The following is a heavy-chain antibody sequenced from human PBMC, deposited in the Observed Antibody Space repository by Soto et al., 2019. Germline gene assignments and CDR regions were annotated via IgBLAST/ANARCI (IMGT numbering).Heavy chain of an antibody. J-gene: IGHJ4*02. D-gene: IGHD3-22*01. V-gene: IGHV3-30*18. Sequence: GGSLRLSCAASGFTFSSYGMHWVRQAPGKGLEWVAVISYDGSNKYYADSVKGRFTISRDNSKNTLYLQMNSLRAEDTAVYYCAKDATYYDSSGYDYWGQGTLVTVSS. CDR2: ISYDGSNK. CDR3: AKDATYYDSSGYDY. CDR1: GFTFSSYG.